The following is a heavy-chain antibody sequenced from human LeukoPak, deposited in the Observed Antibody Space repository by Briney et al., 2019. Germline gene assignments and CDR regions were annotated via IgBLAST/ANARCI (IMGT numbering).Heavy chain of an antibody. CDR3: ARSVDFWSGYYFDY. J-gene: IGHJ4*02. D-gene: IGHD3-3*01. CDR1: GFTFSSYW. CDR2: IKQDGSEK. V-gene: IGHV3-7*01. Sequence: GXXLRLSCAASGFTFSSYWMSRVRQAPGKGLEWVANIKQDGSEKYYVDSVKGRFTISRDNAKNSLYLQMNSLRAEDTAVYYCARSVDFWSGYYFDYWGQGTLVTVSS.